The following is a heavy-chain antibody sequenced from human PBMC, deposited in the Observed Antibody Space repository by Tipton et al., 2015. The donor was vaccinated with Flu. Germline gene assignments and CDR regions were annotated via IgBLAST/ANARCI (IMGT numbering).Heavy chain of an antibody. D-gene: IGHD1-1*01. V-gene: IGHV1-69*18. Sequence: QVQLVQSGAEVKKPGSSVKVSCKASGDTFSNYAISWLRQTPGQGLEWMGRIIPTYTTPIYARKFQGRVTLTAGESTNIAYMERGSLKSGDTAVYYCAKYRCAMSATGRDNENYYYGMDVWDQGTTVIVSS. J-gene: IGHJ6*02. CDR1: GDTFSNYA. CDR2: IIPTYTTP. CDR3: AKYRCAMSATGRDNENYYYGMDV.